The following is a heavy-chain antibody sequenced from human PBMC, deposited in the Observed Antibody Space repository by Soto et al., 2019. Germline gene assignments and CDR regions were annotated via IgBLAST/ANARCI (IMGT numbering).Heavy chain of an antibody. CDR1: GFTFSSYG. CDR3: AKERGAADYGGSDFDY. J-gene: IGHJ4*02. D-gene: IGHD4-17*01. Sequence: GGSLRLSCAASGFTFSSYGIHWVRQAPGKGLEWVAVISSDGSNKYYGDSVKGRFTISRDNSKNTLFLQMNSLRVEDTAVYYCAKERGAADYGGSDFDYWGQGTLVTVSS. V-gene: IGHV3-30*18. CDR2: ISSDGSNK.